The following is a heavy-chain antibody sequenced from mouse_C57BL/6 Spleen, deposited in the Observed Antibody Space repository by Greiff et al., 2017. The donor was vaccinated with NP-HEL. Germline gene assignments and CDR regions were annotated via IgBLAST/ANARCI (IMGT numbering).Heavy chain of an antibody. CDR2: IDPSDSYT. CDR1: GYTFTSYW. CDR3: ARRDGYYSFDD. D-gene: IGHD2-3*01. V-gene: IGHV1-50*01. J-gene: IGHJ2*01. Sequence: QVQLQQPGAELVKPGASVKLSCKASGYTFTSYWMQWVKQRPGQGLEWIGEIDPSDSYTNYNQKFKGKATLTVDTSSSTAYMQLSSLASEDSAVYYCARRDGYYSFDDWGQGTTLTVSS.